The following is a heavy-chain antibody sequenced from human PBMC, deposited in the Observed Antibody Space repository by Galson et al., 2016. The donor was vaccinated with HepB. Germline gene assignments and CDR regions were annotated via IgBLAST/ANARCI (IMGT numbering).Heavy chain of an antibody. V-gene: IGHV3-33*04. CDR3: ARDLGMGRYLDY. J-gene: IGHJ4*02. CDR2: IGHEGNNP. D-gene: IGHD3-10*01. Sequence: SLRLSCAASGFSFGSFGMHWVRQAPGKGLEWVSIIGHEGNNPNYAESVKGRFTISRDNSKNTLYLQMNSLRVDDTAVYYCARDLGMGRYLDYWGQGSLVTVSS. CDR1: GFSFGSFG.